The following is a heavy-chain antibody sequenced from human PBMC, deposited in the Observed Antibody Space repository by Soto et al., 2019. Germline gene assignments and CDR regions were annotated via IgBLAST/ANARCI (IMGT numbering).Heavy chain of an antibody. V-gene: IGHV4-31*03. J-gene: IGHJ6*02. D-gene: IGHD1-26*01. Sequence: SETLSLTCSVSGGSFSSDSFIWSWVRQFPGKGLEWIGYINYSGTTYYNPSLRSRITMSVDTSRNQFSLNLSSVTAADTAVYYCARDHKWDGMDVWGQGTTVTGSS. CDR3: ARDHKWDGMDV. CDR1: GGSFSSDSFI. CDR2: INYSGTT.